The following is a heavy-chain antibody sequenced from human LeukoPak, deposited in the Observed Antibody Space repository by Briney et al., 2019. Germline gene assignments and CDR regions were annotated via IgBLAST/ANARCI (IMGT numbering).Heavy chain of an antibody. J-gene: IGHJ4*02. D-gene: IGHD3-10*01. V-gene: IGHV1-69*04. Sequence: GASVKVSCKASGGTFSSYAISWVRQAPGQGLEWMGRIIPILGIANYAQKFQGRVTITADKSTSTAYMELSSLRSEDTAVYYCARAWALLWFGDLSYFDYWGQGTLVTVSS. CDR1: GGTFSSYA. CDR2: IIPILGIA. CDR3: ARAWALLWFGDLSYFDY.